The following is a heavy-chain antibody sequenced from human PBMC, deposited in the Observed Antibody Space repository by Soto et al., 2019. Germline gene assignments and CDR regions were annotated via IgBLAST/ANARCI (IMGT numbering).Heavy chain of an antibody. CDR3: AKDYVDTAMVREYYFDY. V-gene: IGHV3-30*18. D-gene: IGHD5-18*01. Sequence: GGSLRLSCAASGFTFSSYGMHWVRQAPGKGLEWVAVISYDGSNKYYADSVKGRFTISRDNSKNTLYLQMNSLRAEDTAVYYCAKDYVDTAMVREYYFDYWGQGTLVTVSS. CDR1: GFTFSSYG. J-gene: IGHJ4*02. CDR2: ISYDGSNK.